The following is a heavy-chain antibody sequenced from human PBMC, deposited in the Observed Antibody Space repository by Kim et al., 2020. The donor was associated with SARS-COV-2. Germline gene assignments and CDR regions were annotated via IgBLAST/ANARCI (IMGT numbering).Heavy chain of an antibody. CDR1: GGSISSSSYY. J-gene: IGHJ6*02. CDR2: IYSRGST. Sequence: SETLSLTCTVSGGSISSSSYYWGWIRQPPGKGLEWIGSIYSRGSTYYNPSLKSRVIISLDTSKNQFPLKLSTMTAADTAVYYCERHRSSRWNPDYYCGFDVWGQGTTVAVSS. D-gene: IGHD6-13*01. CDR3: ERHRSSRWNPDYYCGFDV. V-gene: IGHV4-39*01.